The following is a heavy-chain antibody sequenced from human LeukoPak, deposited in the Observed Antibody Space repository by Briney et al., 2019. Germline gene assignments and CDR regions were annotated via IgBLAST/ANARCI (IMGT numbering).Heavy chain of an antibody. J-gene: IGHJ4*02. V-gene: IGHV3-30*02. CDR1: GFTFSTYG. Sequence: PGGSLRLSCAASGFTFSTYGIHWVRQAPGKGLEWVAFIRYDGSNEHYADFVKGRFTISRDNSKNTLYLQMNSLRAEDTAVYYCAKDTYSGSSGYYVFDYWGQGTLVTVSS. D-gene: IGHD3-22*01. CDR3: AKDTYSGSSGYYVFDY. CDR2: IRYDGSNE.